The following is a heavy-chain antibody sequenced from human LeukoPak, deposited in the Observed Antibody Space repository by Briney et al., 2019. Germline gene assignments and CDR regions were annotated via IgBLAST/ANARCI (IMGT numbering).Heavy chain of an antibody. V-gene: IGHV4-59*01. Sequence: SETLSLTCTVSGGSISSYYWSWLRQPPGKGLEWIGYIYYSGSTNYNPSLKSRVTISVDTSKNQFSLKLISVTAADTAVYYCARHGYIYTSAFDIWGQGSMVTVSS. D-gene: IGHD5-18*01. CDR3: ARHGYIYTSAFDI. J-gene: IGHJ3*02. CDR2: IYYSGST. CDR1: GGSISSYY.